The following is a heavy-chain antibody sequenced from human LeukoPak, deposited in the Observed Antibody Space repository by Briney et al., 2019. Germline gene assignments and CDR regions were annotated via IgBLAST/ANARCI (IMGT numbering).Heavy chain of an antibody. CDR1: GYTFTSYG. V-gene: IGHV1-18*01. Sequence: ASVKVSCKASGYTFTSYGISWVRQAPGQGLEWMGWISAYNGNTNYAQKLQGRVTMTTDTSTSTAYMELRSLRSDDTAVYYCARDRDRSGWTPFDYWGQGTLVTVSS. D-gene: IGHD6-19*01. CDR3: ARDRDRSGWTPFDY. CDR2: ISAYNGNT. J-gene: IGHJ4*02.